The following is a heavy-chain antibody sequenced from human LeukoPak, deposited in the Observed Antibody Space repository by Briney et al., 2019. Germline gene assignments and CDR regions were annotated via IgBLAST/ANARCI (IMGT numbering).Heavy chain of an antibody. CDR2: ISGSGGNT. V-gene: IGHV3-23*01. J-gene: IGHJ4*02. Sequence: GGSLRLACAASGFTVSRNYMSWVRQAPGKGLEWVSTISGSGGNTYYADSVRGRFTISRDNSKNTLYLQMNSLRTEDSAVYYCAKATGLTGWFDYWGQGTLVTVSS. CDR1: GFTVSRNY. CDR3: AKATGLTGWFDY. D-gene: IGHD1-20*01.